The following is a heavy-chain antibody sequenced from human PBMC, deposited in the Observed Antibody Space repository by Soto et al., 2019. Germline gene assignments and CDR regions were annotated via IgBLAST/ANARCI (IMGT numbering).Heavy chain of an antibody. CDR1: GFTFSHYI. Sequence: GGSLRLSCAVSGFTFSHYIFHWVRQAPGKGLEWVAVISSDGSHKVHADSLKGRFTISRDNSRNAVYLQMNSLRREDTAVYYCAGGGIRRLDYWGQGTLVTVSS. J-gene: IGHJ4*02. CDR2: ISSDGSHK. V-gene: IGHV3-30-3*01. D-gene: IGHD2-21*01. CDR3: AGGGIRRLDY.